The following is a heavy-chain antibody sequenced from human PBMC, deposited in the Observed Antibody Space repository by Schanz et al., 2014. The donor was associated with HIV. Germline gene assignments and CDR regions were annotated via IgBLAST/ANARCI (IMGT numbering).Heavy chain of an antibody. Sequence: QVQLVESGGGVVQPGRSLRLSCRTSGFIFSSYGMHWVRQAPGKGLEWVAFISYDVEKKHFAQPVKGRFTISRDNSKKTLYLQMNSLRAGDTAVYYCASTEFPYSSSSDYYYGMDVWGQGTTVTVSS. CDR3: ASTEFPYSSSSDYYYGMDV. CDR1: GFIFSSYG. V-gene: IGHV3-30*03. J-gene: IGHJ6*02. D-gene: IGHD6-6*01. CDR2: ISYDVEKK.